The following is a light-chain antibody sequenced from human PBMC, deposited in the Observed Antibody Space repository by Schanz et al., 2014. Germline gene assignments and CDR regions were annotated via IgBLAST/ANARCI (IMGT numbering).Light chain of an antibody. CDR3: SSYAGSNNLV. J-gene: IGLJ2*01. CDR1: SSNLGADFD. V-gene: IGLV1-40*01. CDR2: ANS. Sequence: QSVLTQPPSVSGAPGQRVTISCTGGSSNLGADFDVNWYQQVPGTAPKLLIYANSNRPSGVPARFSGTKSDTSASLAITGLQAEDEADYYCSSYAGSNNLVFGGGTKLTVL.